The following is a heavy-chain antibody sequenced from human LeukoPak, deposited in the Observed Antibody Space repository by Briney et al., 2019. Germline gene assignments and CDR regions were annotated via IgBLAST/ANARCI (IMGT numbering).Heavy chain of an antibody. D-gene: IGHD6-13*01. CDR2: INPTGGST. J-gene: IGHJ5*02. Sequence: GASVKVSCKASGYTFTSYYMHWVRQAPGQGLEWMGLINPTGGSTGYAQKFQGRVTMTRDMSTSTVYMELRSLRSDDTAVYYCAFVGQQLVPFDPWGQGTLVTVSS. CDR3: AFVGQQLVPFDP. V-gene: IGHV1-46*01. CDR1: GYTFTSYY.